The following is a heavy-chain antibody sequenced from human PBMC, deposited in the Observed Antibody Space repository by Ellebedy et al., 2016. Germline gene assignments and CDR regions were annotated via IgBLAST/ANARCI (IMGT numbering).Heavy chain of an antibody. CDR3: VRGVGGTSLNWFDP. J-gene: IGHJ5*02. D-gene: IGHD3-16*01. CDR1: GFTFSGYT. Sequence: GGSLRLXXAASGFTFSGYTMNWVRQAPGKGLEWVSSITSRGDYIYYADSVKGRFTISRDNAKNLLFLQMNSLRAEDTAVYYCVRGVGGTSLNWFDPWGQGTLVTVSS. CDR2: ITSRGDYI. V-gene: IGHV3-21*01.